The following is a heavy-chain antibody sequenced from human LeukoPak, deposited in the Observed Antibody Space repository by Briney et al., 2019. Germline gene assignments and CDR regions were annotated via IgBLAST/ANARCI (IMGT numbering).Heavy chain of an antibody. CDR3: ASMYTETTYGY. CDR2: IYHSGST. Sequence: SETLSLTCTVSGGSISSSSYYWGWLRQPPGKGLEWIGNIYHSGSTYYNPSLKSRVTISIDTSKNQFSLKLSSVTAADTAVYYCASMYTETTYGYWGQGTLVTVSS. CDR1: GGSISSSSYY. J-gene: IGHJ4*02. V-gene: IGHV4-39*01. D-gene: IGHD4-11*01.